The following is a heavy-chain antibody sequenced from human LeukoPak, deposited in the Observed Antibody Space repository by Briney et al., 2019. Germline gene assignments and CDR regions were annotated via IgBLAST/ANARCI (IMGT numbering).Heavy chain of an antibody. CDR1: GFTFSSYS. Sequence: GGSLRLSCAASGFTFSSYSMDWVRQAPGKGLEWVSSIRSSSSYIYYADSVKGRFTISRDNAKNSLYLQMNSLRAEDTAVYYCARGRSGWSPPIDYWGQGTLVTVSS. CDR2: IRSSSSYI. V-gene: IGHV3-21*01. CDR3: ARGRSGWSPPIDY. D-gene: IGHD6-19*01. J-gene: IGHJ4*02.